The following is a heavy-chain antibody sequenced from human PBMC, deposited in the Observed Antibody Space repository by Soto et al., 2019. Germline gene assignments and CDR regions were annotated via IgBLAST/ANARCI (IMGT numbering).Heavy chain of an antibody. CDR3: ARDNELLVRILDY. Sequence: QVQLVQSGAEMKKPGASVKVSCKASGYTFTSYSLHWVRQAPGQGLEWMGWINAGNGNTKYSQKFQGRVTFITDASASTAYTELSSLSSEDTAVYFCARDNELLVRILDYWGQGSLVTVSS. V-gene: IGHV1-3*01. J-gene: IGHJ4*02. D-gene: IGHD6-13*01. CDR1: GYTFTSYS. CDR2: INAGNGNT.